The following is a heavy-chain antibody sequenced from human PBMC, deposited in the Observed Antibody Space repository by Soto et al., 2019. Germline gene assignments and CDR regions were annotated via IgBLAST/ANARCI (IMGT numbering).Heavy chain of an antibody. V-gene: IGHV3-23*01. CDR1: GLTFSSQA. J-gene: IGHJ3*02. CDR2: ISGSGGST. CDR3: AKSLLASHDAFDI. D-gene: IGHD3-10*01. Sequence: ESGGGLVQPGGSLRLSCAASGLTFSSQAMSWVRQAPGKGLEWVSGISGSGGSTDYADSVKGRFTISRDNSKNTLYLQMNSLRAEDTAVYYCAKSLLASHDAFDIWGQGTRVTVSS.